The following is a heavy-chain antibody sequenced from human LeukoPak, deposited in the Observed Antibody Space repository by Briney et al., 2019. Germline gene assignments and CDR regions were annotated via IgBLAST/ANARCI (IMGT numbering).Heavy chain of an antibody. J-gene: IGHJ5*02. D-gene: IGHD1-26*01. CDR2: VNPHSGGT. CDR3: ARAGDSGNLA. Sequence: ASVKVSCKASGYSFIDYYIHWVRQAPGQGLEWMGWVNPHSGGTKFAQKFQGRVTMTRDTSINTAYMEVSSLRSDDTAVYYCARAGDSGNLAWGQGTLVTVSS. V-gene: IGHV1-2*02. CDR1: GYSFIDYY.